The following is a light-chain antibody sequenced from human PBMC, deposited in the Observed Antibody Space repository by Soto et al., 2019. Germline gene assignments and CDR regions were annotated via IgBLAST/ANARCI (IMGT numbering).Light chain of an antibody. CDR3: SSYAGSNNLVV. Sequence: QSALTQPPSASGSPGQSVTISCTGTSSDVGGYNYVSWYQQHPGKARKLMIYEVSKRPSGVPDRFSGSKSGNTASLTVSGLQAEDEADYYCSSYAGSNNLVVFGGGTKAHRP. V-gene: IGLV2-8*01. CDR2: EVS. J-gene: IGLJ2*01. CDR1: SSDVGGYNY.